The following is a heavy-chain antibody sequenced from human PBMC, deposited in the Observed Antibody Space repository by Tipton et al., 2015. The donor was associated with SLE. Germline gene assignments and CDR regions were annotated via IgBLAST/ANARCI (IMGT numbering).Heavy chain of an antibody. CDR3: ARRGGYCSGGSCYPDAFDI. J-gene: IGHJ3*02. CDR2: IYPGDSDT. V-gene: IGHV5-51*03. Sequence: QLVQSGAEVKKPGESLKISCKGSGYTFTNYWIGWVRQMPGKGLEWMGIIYPGDSDTRYSLSFQDHVTISADKSITTAYLQWSSLKASDTAMYYCARRGGYCSGGSCYPDAFDIWGQGTMVTVSS. D-gene: IGHD2-15*01. CDR1: GYTFTNYW.